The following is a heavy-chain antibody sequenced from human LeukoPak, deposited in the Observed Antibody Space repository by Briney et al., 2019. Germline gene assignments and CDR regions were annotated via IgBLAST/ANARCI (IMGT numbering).Heavy chain of an antibody. CDR2: ISSSSSPI. Sequence: GGSLRLSCAASGFTSSTYNMNWVSQAPGKGLEWFSYISSSSSPIYYADSVKGRFTISRDNAKNSLYLQMNSLRDEDTAVYYCARVGESSGWPEFYFDYWGQGTLVTVSS. CDR1: GFTSSTYN. V-gene: IGHV3-48*02. CDR3: ARVGESSGWPEFYFDY. D-gene: IGHD6-19*01. J-gene: IGHJ4*02.